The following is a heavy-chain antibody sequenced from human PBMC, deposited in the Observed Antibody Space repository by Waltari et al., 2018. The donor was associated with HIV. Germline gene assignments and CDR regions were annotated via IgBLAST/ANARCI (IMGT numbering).Heavy chain of an antibody. CDR2: IYYTGGT. CDR1: GGSIRSNSYH. J-gene: IGHJ5*02. CDR3: AQDDNGGHGWFDP. V-gene: IGHV4-39*01. D-gene: IGHD2-15*01. Sequence: QLQLQESGPGLVKSSETLSLTCTVSGGSIRSNSYHWGWIRQSPGRRLEWIGSIYYTGGTRCIPTLKSGVTISMDTSKNQFSRKVNSVTAADTAVYYCAQDDNGGHGWFDPWGRGTLVTVFS.